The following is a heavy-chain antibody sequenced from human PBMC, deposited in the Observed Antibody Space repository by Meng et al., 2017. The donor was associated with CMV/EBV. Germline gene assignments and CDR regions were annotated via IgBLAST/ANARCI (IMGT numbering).Heavy chain of an antibody. Sequence: GGSLRLSCAASGFTFSSYWMHWVRQVPGKGLVWVSHTNSDGSSTSYEDSVKGRFTISRDNAKNTLYLQMNSLRAEDTAVYYCARDQGGAFDIWGQGTMVTVSS. CDR1: GFTFSSYW. V-gene: IGHV3-74*01. CDR2: TNSDGSST. J-gene: IGHJ3*02. CDR3: ARDQGGAFDI. D-gene: IGHD3-16*01.